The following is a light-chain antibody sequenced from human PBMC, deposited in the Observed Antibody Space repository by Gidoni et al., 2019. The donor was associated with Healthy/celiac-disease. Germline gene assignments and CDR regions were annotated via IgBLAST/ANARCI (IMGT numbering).Light chain of an antibody. V-gene: IGKV3-20*01. Sequence: IVLTQSPGTLSLSPGERATLSCRASQSVSSSYLAWYQQKPGQAPRRLSYGASSRATGIPDRFSGSGSGTDFTLTISRLEPEDVAVNYCKQYGRAPLTFGGGTKVEIK. J-gene: IGKJ4*01. CDR2: GAS. CDR1: QSVSSSY. CDR3: KQYGRAPLT.